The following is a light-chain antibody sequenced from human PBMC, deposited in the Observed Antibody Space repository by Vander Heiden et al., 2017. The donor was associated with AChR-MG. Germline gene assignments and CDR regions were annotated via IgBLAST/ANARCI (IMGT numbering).Light chain of an antibody. CDR2: DAS. CDR3: LQHNTHPNT. J-gene: IGKJ2*01. Sequence: QSPSSLSASVGDRVTITCRASQGIRSDLGWYQQKPGQAPKRLIYDASNLQSGVPSRFSGSGFGTEFTLTISSLQPEDFATYYCLQHNTHPNTFGQGTKLEIK. CDR1: QGIRSD. V-gene: IGKV1-17*01.